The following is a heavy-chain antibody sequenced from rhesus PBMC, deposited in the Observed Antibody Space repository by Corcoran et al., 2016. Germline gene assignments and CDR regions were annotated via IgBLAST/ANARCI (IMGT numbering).Heavy chain of an antibody. J-gene: IGHJ6*01. CDR3: ARGENCSGGVCYTEVDYYGLDS. CDR1: GHSISRNY. D-gene: IGHD2-39*02. CDR2: IYGSGGLN. V-gene: IGHV4S14*01. Sequence: QVQLQESGPGLVKPSETLSLTCAVSGHSISRNYWNWIRQQPGKGLEWIGRIYGSGGLNYLTPSLKSRVTLSVDTSKNQFSLKLSSVTAADTAVYYCARGENCSGGVCYTEVDYYGLDSWGQGVVVTVSS.